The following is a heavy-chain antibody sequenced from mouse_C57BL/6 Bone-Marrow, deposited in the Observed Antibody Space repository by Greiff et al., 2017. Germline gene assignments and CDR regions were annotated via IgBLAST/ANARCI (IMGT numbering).Heavy chain of an antibody. V-gene: IGHV5-6*01. Sequence: EVKLLESGGDLVKPGGSLKLSCAASGFTFSSYGMSWVRQTPDKRLEWVATISSGGSYTYNPDSVKGRFTISRNNAKNTLSLQMSRLKSADTAMYYCARWCDGRREFDYWGQGTTLTVSS. D-gene: IGHD1-1*01. J-gene: IGHJ2*01. CDR1: GFTFSSYG. CDR2: ISSGGSYT. CDR3: ARWCDGRREFDY.